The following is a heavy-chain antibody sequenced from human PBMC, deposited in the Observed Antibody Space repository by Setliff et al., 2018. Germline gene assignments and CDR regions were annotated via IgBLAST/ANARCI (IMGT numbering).Heavy chain of an antibody. CDR1: GGSFSGYY. D-gene: IGHD6-19*01. Sequence: SETLSLTCAVYGGSFSGYYWSWIRQPPGKGLEWIGEINHSGSTNYNPSLKSRVTISVDTSKNQFSLKLSSVTAADMAVYYCAREQWLDPPGYYYMDVWAKGPRSPSP. CDR2: INHSGST. V-gene: IGHV4-34*01. CDR3: AREQWLDPPGYYYMDV. J-gene: IGHJ6*03.